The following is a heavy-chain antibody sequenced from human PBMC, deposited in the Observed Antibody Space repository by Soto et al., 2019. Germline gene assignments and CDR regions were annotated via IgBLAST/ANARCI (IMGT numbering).Heavy chain of an antibody. CDR3: ARPTVTTGAHWYFDL. J-gene: IGHJ2*01. Sequence: QVQLVESGGGVVQPGRSLRLSCAASGFTFSSYAMYWVRQAPGKGLEWVAVISYDGSNKNYADSVKGRFTISRDYSQNPLSLQMNSLRAEDTAIYYCARPTVTTGAHWYFDLWGRGTLVTVSS. D-gene: IGHD4-17*01. V-gene: IGHV3-30-3*01. CDR1: GFTFSSYA. CDR2: ISYDGSNK.